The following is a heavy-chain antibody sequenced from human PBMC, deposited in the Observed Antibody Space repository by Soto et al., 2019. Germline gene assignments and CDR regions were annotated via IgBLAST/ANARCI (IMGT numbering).Heavy chain of an antibody. CDR2: IYYSGST. D-gene: IGHD6-13*01. V-gene: IGHV4-59*08. J-gene: IGHJ3*02. CDR3: ARLSPYSSSWYGRGAFDI. CDR1: GGSISSYY. Sequence: QVQLQESGPGLVKPSETLSLTCTVSGGSISSYYWSWIRQPPGKGLEWIGYIYYSGSTNYNPSLKSRVTISVDTSKNQFSLKLSSVTAADTAVDYCARLSPYSSSWYGRGAFDIWGEGTMVTVSS.